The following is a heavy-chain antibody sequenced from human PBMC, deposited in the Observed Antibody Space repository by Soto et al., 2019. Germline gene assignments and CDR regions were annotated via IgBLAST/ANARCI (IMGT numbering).Heavy chain of an antibody. CDR1: GFTVSSNY. CDR2: VYSGGST. Sequence: EVQLVESGGGLVQPGGSLRLSCAASGFTVSSNYMNWVRQAPGKGLEWVSVVYSGGSTYYADSVKGRFTISRDNSKNTLYLQMNRLTAEDTAVYYCARGGGYCSRTSCPGYFDYWGQGTLVTVSS. CDR3: ARGGGYCSRTSCPGYFDY. V-gene: IGHV3-66*01. J-gene: IGHJ4*02. D-gene: IGHD2-2*01.